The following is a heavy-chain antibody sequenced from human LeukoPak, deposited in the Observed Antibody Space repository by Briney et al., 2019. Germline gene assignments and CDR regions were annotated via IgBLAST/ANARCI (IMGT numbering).Heavy chain of an antibody. D-gene: IGHD3-9*01. CDR3: ARATDILTGHYNNYFDY. Sequence: ASVKVSCKASGGTFSSYSISWVRQAPGQGLEWMGGIIPIFATANYAQKFQGRVTITADESTTTAYMELSSLRSEDTAMYYCARATDILTGHYNNYFDYWGQGTLVTVSS. J-gene: IGHJ4*02. V-gene: IGHV1-69*13. CDR1: GGTFSSYS. CDR2: IIPIFATA.